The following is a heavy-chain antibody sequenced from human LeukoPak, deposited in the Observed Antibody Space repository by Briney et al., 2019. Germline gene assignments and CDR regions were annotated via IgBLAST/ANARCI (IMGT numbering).Heavy chain of an antibody. CDR1: GGSFSGYY. V-gene: IGHV4-34*01. CDR2: INHSGST. CDR3: ARDLGFSGFDWAP. D-gene: IGHD5-12*01. J-gene: IGHJ5*02. Sequence: SETLSLTCAVYGGSFSGYYWSWIRQPPGKGLEWIGEINHSGSTNYNPSLKSRVTISVDASKNQFSLNLTSVTAADAAVYYCARDLGFSGFDWAPWGQGTLVTVSS.